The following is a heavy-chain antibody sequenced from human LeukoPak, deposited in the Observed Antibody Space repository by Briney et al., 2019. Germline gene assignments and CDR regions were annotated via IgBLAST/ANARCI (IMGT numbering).Heavy chain of an antibody. V-gene: IGHV3-23*01. CDR1: GFTFRSYA. CDR2: ISGSGGDT. J-gene: IGHJ4*02. D-gene: IGHD6-19*01. Sequence: PGGSLRLSCAASGFTFRSYAIYWVRQAPGKGLEWVSGISGSGGDTYFADSVKCRFTISRDHSKNTVFLQMDSLRAEDTAVYYCAKTTAGYSSGRYPGWPVDYWGQGTLVTVSS. CDR3: AKTTAGYSSGRYPGWPVDY.